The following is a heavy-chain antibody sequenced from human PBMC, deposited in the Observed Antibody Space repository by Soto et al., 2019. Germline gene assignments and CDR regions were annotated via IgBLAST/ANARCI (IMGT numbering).Heavy chain of an antibody. CDR2: ISGSGGST. J-gene: IGHJ4*02. Sequence: GGSLRLSCAASGFTFSSYAMSWVRQAPGKGLEWVSAISGSGGSTYYADSVKGRFTISRDNSKNTLYLQMNSLRAEDTAVYYCAKAWYYYDSSGYFDYWGQGTLVTVSS. CDR1: GFTFSSYA. D-gene: IGHD3-22*01. V-gene: IGHV3-23*01. CDR3: AKAWYYYDSSGYFDY.